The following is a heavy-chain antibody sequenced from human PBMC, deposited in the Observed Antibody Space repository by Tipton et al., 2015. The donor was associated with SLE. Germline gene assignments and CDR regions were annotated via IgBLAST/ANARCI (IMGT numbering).Heavy chain of an antibody. V-gene: IGHV4-31*03. J-gene: IGHJ4*02. CDR2: ITQTGIT. CDR3: ARHCQLYSFVY. CDR1: GGSISTGAYY. Sequence: TLSLTCTVSGGSISTGAYYWNWIRQHPGKGLEWIGEITQTGITNYSPSLKSRLTISTDTSKRQISLRLTSMTAADTAVYYCARHCQLYSFVYWGQGTLVTVSS. D-gene: IGHD5-24*01.